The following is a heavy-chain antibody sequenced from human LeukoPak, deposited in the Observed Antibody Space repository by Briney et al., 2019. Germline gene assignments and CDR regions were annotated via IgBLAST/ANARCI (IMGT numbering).Heavy chain of an antibody. CDR1: GYTFTSYG. J-gene: IGHJ5*02. V-gene: IGHV1-18*01. Sequence: ASVKVSCKASGYTFTSYGISWVRQAPGQGLEWMGWISAYNGNTNYAQKLQGRVTMTTDTSTSTAYVELRSLRSDDTAVYYCARDYDVLTAYPPTQLFDPWGQGALVTVSS. CDR3: ARDYDVLTAYPPTQLFDP. CDR2: ISAYNGNT. D-gene: IGHD3-9*01.